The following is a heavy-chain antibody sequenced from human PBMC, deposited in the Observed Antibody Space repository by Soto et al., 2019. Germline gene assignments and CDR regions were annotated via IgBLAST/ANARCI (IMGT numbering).Heavy chain of an antibody. D-gene: IGHD3-9*01. V-gene: IGHV1-69*06. CDR1: GGTFSSYA. CDR3: ALYLYDILTGYYGPVSDV. J-gene: IGHJ6*02. CDR2: IIPIFGTA. Sequence: SVKVSCKASGGTFSSYAISWVRQAPGQGLEWMGGIIPIFGTANYAQKFQGRVTITADKSTSTAYMELSSLRSGDTAVYYCALYLYDILTGYYGPVSDVWGQGTTVTVSS.